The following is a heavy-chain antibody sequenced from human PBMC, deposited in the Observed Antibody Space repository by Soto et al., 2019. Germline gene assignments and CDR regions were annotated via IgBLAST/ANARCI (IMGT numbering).Heavy chain of an antibody. D-gene: IGHD6-19*01. J-gene: IGHJ4*02. Sequence: GGSLRLSCAASGFTFSSYAMHWVRQAPGKGLEWVAVISYDGSNKYYADSVKGRFTISRDNSKNTLYLQMNSLRAEDTAVYYCAREIAVAGTFCDYWGQGTLVGVSS. CDR3: AREIAVAGTFCDY. V-gene: IGHV3-30-3*01. CDR1: GFTFSSYA. CDR2: ISYDGSNK.